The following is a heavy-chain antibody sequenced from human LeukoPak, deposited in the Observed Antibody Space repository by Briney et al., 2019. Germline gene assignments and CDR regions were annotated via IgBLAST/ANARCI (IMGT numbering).Heavy chain of an antibody. J-gene: IGHJ4*02. CDR2: ISSSSSYI. Sequence: PGGSLRLSCAASGFTFSSYGMNWVRQAPGKGLEWVSSISSSSSYIYYADSVKGRFTISRDNAKNSLYLQMNSLRAEDTAVYYCARAYCSGGSCFCSDYWGQGTLVTVSS. CDR1: GFTFSSYG. CDR3: ARAYCSGGSCFCSDY. V-gene: IGHV3-21*01. D-gene: IGHD2-15*01.